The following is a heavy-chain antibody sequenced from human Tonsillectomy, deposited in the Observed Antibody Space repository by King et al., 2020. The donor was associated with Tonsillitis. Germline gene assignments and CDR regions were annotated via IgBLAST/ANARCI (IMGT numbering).Heavy chain of an antibody. CDR1: GFTFSSDW. V-gene: IGHV3-7*01. J-gene: IGHJ4*02. D-gene: IGHD1-26*01. Sequence: VQLVESGGGLVQPGGSLRLSCTASGFTFSSDWMSWVRQAPGKGLEYVANINPDGSEENYVDSVKGRFTISRDNAKNALYLQMHSLGAEDTAVYYCARDGRLLFYWGQGTLVTVSS. CDR3: ARDGRLLFY. CDR2: INPDGSEE.